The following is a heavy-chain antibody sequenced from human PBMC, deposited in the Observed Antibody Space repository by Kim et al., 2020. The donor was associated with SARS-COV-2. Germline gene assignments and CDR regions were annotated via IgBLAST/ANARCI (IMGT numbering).Heavy chain of an antibody. D-gene: IGHD3-16*02. J-gene: IGHJ4*02. Sequence: GGSLRLSCSASGFTFSSYTMLWVRQAPGKGLEYVSVISANGDKAYYADSVKGRFTISRDNSKNTLYLQMSSLKPDDMAVYYCVKDLASYTRTPDFWGQGT. V-gene: IGHV3-64D*09. CDR2: ISANGDKA. CDR3: VKDLASYTRTPDF. CDR1: GFTFSSYT.